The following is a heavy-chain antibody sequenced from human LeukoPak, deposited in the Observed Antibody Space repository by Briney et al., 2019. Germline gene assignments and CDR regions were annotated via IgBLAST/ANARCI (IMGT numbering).Heavy chain of an antibody. V-gene: IGHV3-30*02. Sequence: PGGSLILSCAASGFTFSSYGMHWVRQAPGKGLEWVAFIRYDGSNKYYADSVKGRFTISRDNSKNTLYLQMNSLRAEDTAVYYCAKDSRFLYYYDSSGSYFDYWGQGTLVTVSS. CDR3: AKDSRFLYYYDSSGSYFDY. D-gene: IGHD3-22*01. CDR2: IRYDGSNK. CDR1: GFTFSSYG. J-gene: IGHJ4*02.